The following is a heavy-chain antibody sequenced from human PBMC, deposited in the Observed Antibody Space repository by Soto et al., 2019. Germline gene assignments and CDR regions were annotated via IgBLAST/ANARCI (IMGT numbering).Heavy chain of an antibody. V-gene: IGHV4-31*03. CDR2: ISYSGST. J-gene: IGHJ4*02. CDR3: ARDGTYTNSWHHSRYFEY. D-gene: IGHD6-13*01. CDR1: GGSISRAGYY. Sequence: SETLSLTCTVSGGSISRAGYYWSWIRQLPEKGLEWIGYISYSGSTSYNPSLKSRVTISLDTSKNQFSVMLSSVSAADTAVYYCARDGTYTNSWHHSRYFEYWGQGSLVTVSS.